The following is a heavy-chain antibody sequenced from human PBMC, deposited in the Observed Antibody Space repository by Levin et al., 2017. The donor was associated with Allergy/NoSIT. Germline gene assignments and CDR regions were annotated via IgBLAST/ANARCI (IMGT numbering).Heavy chain of an antibody. CDR2: IYPGDSDT. J-gene: IGHJ6*03. CDR1: GYSFTSYW. CDR3: ARRGTRDYYYYMDV. Sequence: GGSLRLSCQGSGYSFTSYWIGWVRQMPGKGLEWMGIIYPGDSDTRYSPSFQGQVTISADKSISPPYLQWSSLKASDTAIYYCARRGTRDYYYYMDVWVKGTTVTASS. D-gene: IGHD1-1*01. V-gene: IGHV5-51*01.